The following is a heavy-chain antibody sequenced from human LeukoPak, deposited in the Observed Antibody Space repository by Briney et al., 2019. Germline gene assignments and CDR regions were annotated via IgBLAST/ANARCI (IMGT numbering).Heavy chain of an antibody. CDR3: ARDYDSSGYYYVPSSY. CDR1: GYTFTSYD. V-gene: IGHV1-8*01. D-gene: IGHD3-22*01. CDR2: MNPNSGNT. J-gene: IGHJ4*02. Sequence: ASVKVSCKASGYTFTSYDINWVRQATGQGLEWMGWMNPNSGNTGYAQKFQGRVTMTRNTSISTAYMELSSLRSEDTAVYYRARDYDSSGYYYVPSSYWGQGTLVTVSS.